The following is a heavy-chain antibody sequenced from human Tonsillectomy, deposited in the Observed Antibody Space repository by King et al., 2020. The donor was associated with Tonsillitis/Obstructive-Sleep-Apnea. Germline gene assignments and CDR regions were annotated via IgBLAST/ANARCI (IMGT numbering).Heavy chain of an antibody. CDR2: IDWDVYK. D-gene: IGHD1-26*01. Sequence: TLKESGPALVKPTQTLTLTCTFSGFSLSTSGMCVSWIRQPPGKALEGLARIDWDVYKYYSTSLKTRLTISKETSKNQVVLTMTNIDPVETATYYRARMAITTRYSGSYYAVHYFDYWGQGTLVTVSS. CDR1: GFSLSTSGMC. CDR3: ARMAITTRYSGSYYAVHYFDY. J-gene: IGHJ4*02. V-gene: IGHV2-70*11.